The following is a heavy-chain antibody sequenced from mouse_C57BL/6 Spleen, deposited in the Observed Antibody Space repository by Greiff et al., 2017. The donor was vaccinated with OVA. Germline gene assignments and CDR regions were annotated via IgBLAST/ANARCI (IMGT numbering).Heavy chain of an antibody. V-gene: IGHV1-4*01. CDR1: GYTFTSYT. J-gene: IGHJ4*01. D-gene: IGHD2-4*01. CDR3: ARGADYDNYYAMDY. CDR2: INPSSGYT. Sequence: QLQQSGAELARPGASVKMSCKASGYTFTSYTMHWVKQRPGQGLEWIGYINPSSGYTKYNQKFKDKATLTADKSSSTAYMQLSSLTSEDSAVYYCARGADYDNYYAMDYWGQGTSVTVSS.